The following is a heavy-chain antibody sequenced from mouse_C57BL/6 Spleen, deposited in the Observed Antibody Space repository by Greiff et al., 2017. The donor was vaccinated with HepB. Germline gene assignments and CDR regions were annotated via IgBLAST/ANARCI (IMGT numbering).Heavy chain of an antibody. CDR2: INYDGSST. J-gene: IGHJ2*01. CDR3: ARDEETGYFDY. V-gene: IGHV5-16*01. D-gene: IGHD4-1*01. CDR1: GFTFSDYY. Sequence: EVQVVESEGGLVQPGSSMKLSCTASGFTFSDYYMAWVRQVPEKGLEWVANINYDGSSTYYLDSLKSRFIISRDNAKNILYLQMSSLKSEDTATYYCARDEETGYFDYWGQGTTLTVSS.